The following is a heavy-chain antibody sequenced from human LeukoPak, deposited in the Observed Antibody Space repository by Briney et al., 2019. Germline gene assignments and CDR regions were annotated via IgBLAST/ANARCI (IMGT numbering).Heavy chain of an antibody. V-gene: IGHV4-34*01. CDR2: INHSGST. J-gene: IGHJ4*02. Sequence: SETLSLTCAVYGGSFSGYYWSWIRQPPGKGLEWIGEINHSGSTNYNPSLKSRVTISVDTSKNQFSLKLSSVTAADTAVYYCARNRYSSGWFFYWGQGTLVTVSS. CDR3: ARNRYSSGWFFY. D-gene: IGHD6-19*01. CDR1: GGSFSGYY.